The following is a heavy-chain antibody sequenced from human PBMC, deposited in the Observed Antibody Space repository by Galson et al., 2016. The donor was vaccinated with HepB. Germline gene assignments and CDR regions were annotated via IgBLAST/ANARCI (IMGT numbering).Heavy chain of an antibody. D-gene: IGHD3-10*01. CDR1: GFTVSNNY. CDR3: AKQHSSGRYFNFPDY. J-gene: IGHJ4*02. Sequence: SLRLSCAVSGFTVSNNYMTWVRQAPGKGPEWVALIYSIGTTAYADSVKGRFIVSRDDSMNTVHLQMNSLRADDTAVYYCAKQHSSGRYFNFPDYWGQGTLVTVSS. V-gene: IGHV3-53*01. CDR2: IYSIGTT.